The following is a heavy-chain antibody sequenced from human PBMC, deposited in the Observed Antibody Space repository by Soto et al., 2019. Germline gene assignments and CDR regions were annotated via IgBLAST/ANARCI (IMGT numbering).Heavy chain of an antibody. CDR3: ARRQNWNNLFDT. Sequence: SETLSLTCTVSGGSITNNYWSWIRQSPGKGLEWIGCSYYSGSTSYNPSLRSRVTISIDTSKTQFSLRLRSVTAADTAVYYCARRQNWNNLFDTWGQGTLVTVS. D-gene: IGHD1-1*01. CDR2: SYYSGST. J-gene: IGHJ5*02. V-gene: IGHV4-59*08. CDR1: GGSITNNY.